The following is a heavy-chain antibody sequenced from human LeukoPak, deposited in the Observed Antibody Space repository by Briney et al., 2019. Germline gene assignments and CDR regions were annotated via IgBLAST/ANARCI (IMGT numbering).Heavy chain of an antibody. Sequence: SETLSLTCTVSGGSISSGSYYWSWIRQPAGKGLEWIGRIYTSGSTNYNPSLKSRVTISVDTSRKQFTLNLTSVTAADTAVYYVRHGGFSGYVRFVPWGQGSLVTVSS. CDR1: GGSISSGSYY. D-gene: IGHD5-12*01. CDR3: RHGGFSGYVRFVP. J-gene: IGHJ5*02. CDR2: IYTSGST. V-gene: IGHV4-61*02.